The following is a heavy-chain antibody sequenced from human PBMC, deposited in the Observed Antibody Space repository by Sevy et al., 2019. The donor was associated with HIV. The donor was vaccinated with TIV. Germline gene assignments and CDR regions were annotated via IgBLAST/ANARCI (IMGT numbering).Heavy chain of an antibody. CDR1: GFTFDDYA. CDR3: AKEHGSGSYPYYYGMDV. V-gene: IGHV3-9*01. D-gene: IGHD3-10*01. CDR2: ISWNSGSI. J-gene: IGHJ6*02. Sequence: GGSLRLSCAASGFTFDDYAMHWVRQAPGKGLEWVSGISWNSGSIGYADSVKGRFTISRDNAKNSLYLQMNSLRAEDTALYYCAKEHGSGSYPYYYGMDVWGQGTTVTVSS.